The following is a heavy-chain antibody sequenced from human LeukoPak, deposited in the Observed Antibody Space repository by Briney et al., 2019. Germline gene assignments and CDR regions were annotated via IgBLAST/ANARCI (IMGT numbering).Heavy chain of an antibody. CDR1: GNTFTRNY. CDR2: ISPSGDST. V-gene: IGHV1-46*01. Sequence: ASVKVSCKASGNTFTRNYIQWVRQAPGQGLEWMGIISPSGDSTTYAQKFRGRVTMTRDTSTRTVYMELSSLRSEDTAVYYCARDAGYYVSGSSLDYWGQGTLVTVSS. CDR3: ARDAGYYVSGSSLDY. D-gene: IGHD3-10*01. J-gene: IGHJ4*02.